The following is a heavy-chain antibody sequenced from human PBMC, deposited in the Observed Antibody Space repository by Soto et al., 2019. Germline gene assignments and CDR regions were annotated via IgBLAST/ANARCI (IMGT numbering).Heavy chain of an antibody. J-gene: IGHJ5*02. CDR2: ISAYNGNT. D-gene: IGHD6-13*01. CDR3: ARKGGYSSSWPSNWFDP. Sequence: ASVKVSCKASGYTFTSYGISWVRQAPGQGLEWMGWISAYNGNTNYAQKLQGRVTMTTDTSTSTAYMELRSLRSDDTAVYYCARKGGYSSSWPSNWFDPWGQGTPVTVSS. V-gene: IGHV1-18*01. CDR1: GYTFTSYG.